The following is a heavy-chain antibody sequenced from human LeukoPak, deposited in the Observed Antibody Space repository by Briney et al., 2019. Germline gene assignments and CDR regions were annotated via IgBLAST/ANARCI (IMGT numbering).Heavy chain of an antibody. CDR3: AELGITMIGGV. CDR1: GFTFSSYS. J-gene: IGHJ6*04. CDR2: ISSSSSYI. D-gene: IGHD3-10*02. V-gene: IGHV3-21*01. Sequence: GGSLRLSCAASGFTFSSYSMNWVRQAPGKGLEWVSFISSSSSYIYYADSMKGRFTISRDNAKNSLYLQMNSLRAEDTAVYYCAELGITMIGGVWGKGTTVTISS.